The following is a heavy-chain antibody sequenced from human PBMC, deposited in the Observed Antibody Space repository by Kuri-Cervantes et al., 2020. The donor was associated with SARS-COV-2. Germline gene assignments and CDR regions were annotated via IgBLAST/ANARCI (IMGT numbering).Heavy chain of an antibody. CDR2: IYYSGST. Sequence: ESLKISCTVSGGSISSCSYYWGWIRQPPGKGLEWIGSIYYSGSTYYNPSLKSRVTISVDTSKNQFSLKLSSVTAADTAVYYCARRACSSTSCYRALRAFDIWGQGTMVTVSS. V-gene: IGHV4-39*01. CDR1: GGSISSCSYY. D-gene: IGHD2-2*01. J-gene: IGHJ3*02. CDR3: ARRACSSTSCYRALRAFDI.